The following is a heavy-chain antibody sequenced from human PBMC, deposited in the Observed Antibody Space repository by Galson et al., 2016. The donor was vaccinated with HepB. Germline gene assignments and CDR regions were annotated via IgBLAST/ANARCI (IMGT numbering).Heavy chain of an antibody. CDR3: ARRRGSLRGAQDSFAI. D-gene: IGHD3-10*01. CDR2: ISYRGGT. CDR1: GDSISSSRHY. J-gene: IGHJ3*02. V-gene: IGHV4-39*01. Sequence: ETLSLTCTVSGDSISSSRHYWAWIRQPPGKGLEWMSSISYRGGTYYNPSLRSRVTISVDTSKNQFYLKMTSVTAADTAVYYCARRRGSLRGAQDSFAIWGLGTLVSVSS.